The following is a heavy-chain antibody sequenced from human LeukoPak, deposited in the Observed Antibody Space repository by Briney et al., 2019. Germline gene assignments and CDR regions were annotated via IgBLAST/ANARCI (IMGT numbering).Heavy chain of an antibody. V-gene: IGHV3-30*18. D-gene: IGHD3-9*01. CDR3: AKALDPYYDILTGYSTPPPFAY. CDR1: GYTFTGYY. J-gene: IGHJ4*02. Sequence: SCKASGYTFTGYYMHWIRQAPGKGLEWLAVISYDGSNEYHADSVKGRFTISRDNSKDTLFLQMNSLRAEDTAVYYCAKALDPYYDILTGYSTPPPFAYRGQCTLVTVSS. CDR2: ISYDGSNE.